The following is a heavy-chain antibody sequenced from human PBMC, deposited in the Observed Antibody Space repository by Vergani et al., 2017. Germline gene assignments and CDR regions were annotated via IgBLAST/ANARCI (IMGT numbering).Heavy chain of an antibody. J-gene: IGHJ6*02. V-gene: IGHV3-30-3*01. CDR3: ASQYDDILTGYPVGENYYGMDV. Sequence: QVQLVESGGGVVQPGRSLRLSCAASGFTFSSYAMHWVRQAPGKGLEWVAVISYAGSNKYYADSVKGRFTISRDNSKNTRYLQMNSLRAEDTAVYYCASQYDDILTGYPVGENYYGMDVWGQGTTVTVSS. CDR1: GFTFSSYA. D-gene: IGHD3-9*01. CDR2: ISYAGSNK.